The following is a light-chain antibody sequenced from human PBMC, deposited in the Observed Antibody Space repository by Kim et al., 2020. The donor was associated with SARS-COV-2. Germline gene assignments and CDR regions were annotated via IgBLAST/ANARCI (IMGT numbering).Light chain of an antibody. Sequence: ALGQTVRLTCQGDSLRSYYASWYQQKPGQAPVLVIYGKNNRPSGIPDRFSGSSSGNTASLTITGAQAEDEADYYCNSRDSSANHVVFGGGTQLTVL. CDR2: GKN. CDR1: SLRSYY. J-gene: IGLJ3*02. V-gene: IGLV3-19*01. CDR3: NSRDSSANHVV.